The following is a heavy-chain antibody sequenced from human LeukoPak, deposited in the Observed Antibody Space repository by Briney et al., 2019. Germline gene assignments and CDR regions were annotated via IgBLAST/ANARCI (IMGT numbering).Heavy chain of an antibody. V-gene: IGHV4-30-4*01. CDR1: GGSISSGDYY. CDR2: IYYSGST. J-gene: IGHJ4*02. Sequence: SQTLSLTCTVSGGSISSGDYYWSWIRQPPGKGLEWIGYIYYSGSTYYNPSLKSRVTISVDTSKNQFSLKLSSVTAADTAVYYCAREGLYGSGKIDYWGQGTLVTVSS. D-gene: IGHD3-10*01. CDR3: AREGLYGSGKIDY.